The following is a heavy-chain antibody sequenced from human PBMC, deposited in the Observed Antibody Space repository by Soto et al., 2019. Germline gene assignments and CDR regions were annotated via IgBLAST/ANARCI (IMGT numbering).Heavy chain of an antibody. Sequence: LRLSCAASGFTFSHYAMTRVRQAPGKGLEWVPDISDSDDATYYADSVKGRFTISRDNSKSTLYLQMNGLRAEDAAVYYCAKGRTYFDVWGQGTLVTVSS. CDR2: ISDSDDAT. J-gene: IGHJ4*02. CDR1: GFTFSHYA. CDR3: AKGRTYFDV. V-gene: IGHV3-23*01.